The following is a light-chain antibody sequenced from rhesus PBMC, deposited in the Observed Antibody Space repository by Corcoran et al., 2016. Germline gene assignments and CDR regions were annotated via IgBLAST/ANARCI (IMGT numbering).Light chain of an antibody. J-gene: IGLJ6*01. CDR3: CSFSSESTVV. V-gene: IGLV2-26*02. Sequence: QAALTQPPSVSKSLGQSVTISCPGASSGIARSGDVSWYQQYPGKVPRLLIYGVSHRPSGVSDRFSGFKAGSTASLTISGLQAEDEAIYECCSFSSESTVVFGSGTKLTV. CDR1: SSGIARSGD. CDR2: GVS.